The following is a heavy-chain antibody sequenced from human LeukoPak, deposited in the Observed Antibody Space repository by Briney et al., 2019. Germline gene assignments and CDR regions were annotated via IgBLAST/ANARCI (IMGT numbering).Heavy chain of an antibody. V-gene: IGHV3-7*01. J-gene: IGHJ6*03. CDR3: ARRATDYYYYYMDV. Sequence: GGSLRLSCAASGFMFSSYWMSWVRQAPGKGLEWVADIKEDGSEKSYVDSVKGRFTISRDNAKNSLYLQMNSLRAEDTAVYYCARRATDYYYYYMDVWGKGTTVTVSS. CDR2: IKEDGSEK. CDR1: GFMFSSYW.